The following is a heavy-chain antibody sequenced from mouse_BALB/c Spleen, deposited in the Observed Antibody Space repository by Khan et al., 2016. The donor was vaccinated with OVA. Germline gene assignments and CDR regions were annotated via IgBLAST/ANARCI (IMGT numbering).Heavy chain of an antibody. CDR2: INTYTGDP. D-gene: IGHD2-12*01. J-gene: IGHJ2*01. CDR1: GYTFTKYG. CDR3: TIREDGPCLDY. Sequence: QIQLVQSGPELKKPGESVKISCTASGYTFTKYGMNWVKQAPGKGLKWMGWINTYTGDPTYTDDFKGRFAFSLDTSASTAYLQINNLKNEDMATYFCTIREDGPCLDYWGQGTTLTVSS. V-gene: IGHV9-1*02.